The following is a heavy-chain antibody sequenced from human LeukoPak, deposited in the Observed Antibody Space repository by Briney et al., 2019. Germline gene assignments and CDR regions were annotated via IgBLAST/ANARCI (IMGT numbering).Heavy chain of an antibody. CDR2: IYYSGST. CDR3: ARLRYCSSTTCSPFDP. CDR1: GGSLSSSSYY. Sequence: SETLSLTWTVSGGSLSSSSYYWGWIRQPPWEGLEWIGSIYYSGSTYYNPSLKSRVTISVDTSKNQFSLKLSSVTAADTAVYYCARLRYCSSTTCSPFDPWGQGTLVTGTS. J-gene: IGHJ5*02. D-gene: IGHD2-2*01. V-gene: IGHV4-39*01.